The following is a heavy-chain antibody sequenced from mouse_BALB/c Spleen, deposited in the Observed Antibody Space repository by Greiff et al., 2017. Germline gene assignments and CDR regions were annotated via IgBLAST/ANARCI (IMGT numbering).Heavy chain of an antibody. D-gene: IGHD2-1*01. J-gene: IGHJ2*01. V-gene: IGHV7-3*02. CDR1: GFTFTDYY. Sequence: DVQLVESGGGLVQPGGSLRLSCATSGFTFTDYYMSWVRQPPGKALEWLGFIRNKANGYTTEYSASVKGRFTISRDNSQSILYLQMNTLRAEDSATYYCARDYGNYYFDYWGQGTTLTVSS. CDR3: ARDYGNYYFDY. CDR2: IRNKANGYTT.